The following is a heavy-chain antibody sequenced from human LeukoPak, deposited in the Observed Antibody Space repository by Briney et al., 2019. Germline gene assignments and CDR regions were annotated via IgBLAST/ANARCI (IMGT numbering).Heavy chain of an antibody. J-gene: IGHJ4*02. CDR2: INPDSGGT. CDR1: GYTFSGYY. Sequence: ASVKVSCKASGYTFSGYYIYWVRQAPGQGLEWMGWINPDSGGTKYAQKFQGRVTVTRDTSTSTAYMELNRLTSDDTAMYFCAREMDSTRPLVYWGQGTLVTVSS. D-gene: IGHD2-2*01. CDR3: AREMDSTRPLVY. V-gene: IGHV1-2*02.